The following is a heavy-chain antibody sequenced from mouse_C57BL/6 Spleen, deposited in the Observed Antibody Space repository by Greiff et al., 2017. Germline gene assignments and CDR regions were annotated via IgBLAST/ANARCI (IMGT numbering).Heavy chain of an antibody. CDR1: GFNIKDDY. J-gene: IGHJ4*01. D-gene: IGHD1-1*01. V-gene: IGHV14-4*01. CDR3: TYGSRRAMDY. CDR2: IDPENGDT. Sequence: EVQLQQSGAELVRPGASVKLSCTASGFNIKDDYMHWVKQRPEQGLEWIGWIDPENGDTEYASKFQGKATITADTSSNTAYLQLSSLTSEDTAVYYCTYGSRRAMDYWGQGTSVTVSS.